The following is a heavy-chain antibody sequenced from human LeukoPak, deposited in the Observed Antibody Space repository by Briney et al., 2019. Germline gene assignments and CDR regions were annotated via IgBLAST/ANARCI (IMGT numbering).Heavy chain of an antibody. CDR1: GGTFSSYA. V-gene: IGHV1-69*13. Sequence: GASVKVSCKASGGTFSSYAISWVRQAPGQGLEWMGGIIPIFGTANYAQKFQGRVTITADESTSTAHMELSSLRSEDTAVYYCARVRRIYDFWSGYYQPPFWYYGMDVWGQGTTVTVSS. D-gene: IGHD3-3*01. CDR2: IIPIFGTA. J-gene: IGHJ6*02. CDR3: ARVRRIYDFWSGYYQPPFWYYGMDV.